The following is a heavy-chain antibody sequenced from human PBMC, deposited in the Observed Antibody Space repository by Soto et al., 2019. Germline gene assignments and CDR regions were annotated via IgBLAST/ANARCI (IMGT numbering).Heavy chain of an antibody. CDR2: ISGYNGDT. CDR1: GYAFTRYG. CDR3: AKNGQPPYYYYGMDV. D-gene: IGHD2-8*01. V-gene: IGHV1-18*01. Sequence: QGQLVQSGAEVKKPGASVKVSCKASGYAFTRYGISWVRQAPGQALGWMGWISGYNGDTKYAQKFQGRVTMTTDTSTTTTYIELRRMTSDDTAVYYCAKNGQPPYYYYGMDVWGQWNTVTVSS. J-gene: IGHJ6*02.